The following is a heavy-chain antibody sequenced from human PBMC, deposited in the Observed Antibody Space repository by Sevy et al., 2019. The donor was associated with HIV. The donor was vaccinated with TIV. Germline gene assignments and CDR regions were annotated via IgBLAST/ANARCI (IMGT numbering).Heavy chain of an antibody. CDR3: ARVPSGYSSGWFPLFFDY. Sequence: SETLSLTCTVSGGSISSYYWSWIRQPPGKGLEWIGYIYYSGSTNYNPSLKSRVNISVDTSKNQFSLKLSSVTAADTAVYYCARVPSGYSSGWFPLFFDYWGQGTLVTVSS. V-gene: IGHV4-59*01. CDR2: IYYSGST. D-gene: IGHD6-19*01. J-gene: IGHJ4*02. CDR1: GGSISSYY.